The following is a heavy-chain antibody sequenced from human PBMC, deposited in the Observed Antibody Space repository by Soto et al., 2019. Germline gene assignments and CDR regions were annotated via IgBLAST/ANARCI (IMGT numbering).Heavy chain of an antibody. CDR1: GGSISSSSYY. Sequence: SETLSLTCTVSGGSISSSSYYWGWIRQPPGKGLEWIGSIYYSGSTYYNPSLKSRFTISVDTSKNQFSLKLSSVTAADTAVYYCARVTDYGGNLDAFDIWGQGTMVTVSS. D-gene: IGHD4-17*01. CDR3: ARVTDYGGNLDAFDI. V-gene: IGHV4-39*07. CDR2: IYYSGST. J-gene: IGHJ3*02.